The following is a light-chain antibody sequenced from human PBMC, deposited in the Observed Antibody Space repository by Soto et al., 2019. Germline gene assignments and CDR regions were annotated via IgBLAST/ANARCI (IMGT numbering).Light chain of an antibody. CDR3: CSYAGSYTYV. J-gene: IGLJ1*01. Sequence: QSVLTQPRSVSGSPGQSVTISCTGTSSDVGGYSYVSWYQQHPGKAPKLMIYGVSNRPSGVPDRFSGSKSGNTASLTISGLQAEDESDYYCCSYAGSYTYVFGTGTKVTVL. V-gene: IGLV2-11*01. CDR1: SSDVGGYSY. CDR2: GVS.